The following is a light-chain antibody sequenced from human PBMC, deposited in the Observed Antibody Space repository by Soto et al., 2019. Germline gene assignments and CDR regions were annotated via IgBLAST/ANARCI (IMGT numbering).Light chain of an antibody. CDR3: QQSYSSPCT. CDR1: QDIGND. V-gene: IGKV1-6*01. Sequence: IQMTQSPSSMSASVGDRVTITCRASQDIGNDLGWYQQKPGKAPSLLISTASTLESGVPARFSGSGSGTYFTLTISSLQPEDFATYYCQQSYSSPCTFGQGTILEIK. CDR2: TAS. J-gene: IGKJ2*02.